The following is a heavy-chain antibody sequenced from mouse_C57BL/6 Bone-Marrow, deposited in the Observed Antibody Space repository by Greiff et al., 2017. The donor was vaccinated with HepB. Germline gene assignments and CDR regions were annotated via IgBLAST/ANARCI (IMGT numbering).Heavy chain of an antibody. CDR1: GYAFSSSW. V-gene: IGHV1-82*01. Sequence: VHLVESGPELVKPGASVKISCKASGYAFSSSWMNWVKQRPGKGLEWIGRIYPGDGDTNYNGKFKGKATLTADKSSSTAYMQLSSLTSEDSAVYFCARPGGDYDVWFAYWGQGTLVTVSA. D-gene: IGHD2-4*01. CDR2: IYPGDGDT. J-gene: IGHJ3*01. CDR3: ARPGGDYDVWFAY.